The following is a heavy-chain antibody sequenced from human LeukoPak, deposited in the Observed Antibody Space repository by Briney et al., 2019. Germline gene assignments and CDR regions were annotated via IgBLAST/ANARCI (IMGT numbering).Heavy chain of an antibody. CDR1: GGSFSSYA. V-gene: IGHV1-69*05. Sequence: GASVKVSCKASGGSFSSYAISWVRQAPGQGLEWMGGIIPIFGTANYAQKFQGRVTITTDESTSTAYMELSSLRSEDTAVYYCARGVPYEYTSTGSLDYWGQRTLVTVSS. J-gene: IGHJ4*02. CDR2: IIPIFGTA. D-gene: IGHD6-6*01. CDR3: ARGVPYEYTSTGSLDY.